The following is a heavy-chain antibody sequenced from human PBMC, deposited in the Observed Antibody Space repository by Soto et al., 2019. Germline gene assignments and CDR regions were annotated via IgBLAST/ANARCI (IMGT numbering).Heavy chain of an antibody. J-gene: IGHJ5*02. Sequence: QVQLVQSGAEVKKPGSSVKVSCKASGGTFSSYTISWVRQAPGQGLEWMGRIIPILGIANYAQKFQGRVTITADKSTSTAYMELSSLRSEDTAVYYCARDFSGGQQLAHIYWFDPWGQGTLVTVSS. CDR3: ARDFSGGQQLAHIYWFDP. CDR1: GGTFSSYT. V-gene: IGHV1-69*08. D-gene: IGHD6-13*01. CDR2: IIPILGIA.